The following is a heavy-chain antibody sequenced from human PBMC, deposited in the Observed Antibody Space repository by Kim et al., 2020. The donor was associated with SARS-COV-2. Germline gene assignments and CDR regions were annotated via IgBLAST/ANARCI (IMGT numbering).Heavy chain of an antibody. J-gene: IGHJ3*02. CDR3: ARRGRGAVAGIWAFDI. V-gene: IGHV4-59*08. CDR2: MYYSGST. Sequence: SETLSLTCTVSGGSISSYYWSWIRQPPGKGLEWIGYMYYSGSTNYNPSLKSRVTISVDTSKNQFSLKLSSVTAADTAVYYCARRGRGAVAGIWAFDIWGQGKMVTVSS. CDR1: GGSISSYY. D-gene: IGHD6-19*01.